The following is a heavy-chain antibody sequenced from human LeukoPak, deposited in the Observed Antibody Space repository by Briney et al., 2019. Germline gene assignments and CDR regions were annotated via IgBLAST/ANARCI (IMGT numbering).Heavy chain of an antibody. Sequence: GGSLRLSCAASGFTFDDYAMHWVRQAPGKGLKWVSGISWNSGSIDYADSVEGRFTISRDNAKNSLYLQMNSLRTEDTALYYCAKGGYDLDYYMDVWGKGTTVTISS. CDR3: AKGGYDLDYYMDV. V-gene: IGHV3-9*01. CDR2: ISWNSGSI. J-gene: IGHJ6*03. D-gene: IGHD5-12*01. CDR1: GFTFDDYA.